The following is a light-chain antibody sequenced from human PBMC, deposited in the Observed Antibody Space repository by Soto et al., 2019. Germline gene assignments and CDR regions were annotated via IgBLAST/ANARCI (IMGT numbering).Light chain of an antibody. V-gene: IGKV3-11*01. J-gene: IGKJ1*01. Sequence: PGERATLSCRASQSFRGLLAWYQQKPGQAPRLLIYDAYNRATGIPPRFSGSGSGTDFTLTISSLQPEDFATYYCQQTYNTPRAFGQGTKVDIK. CDR3: QQTYNTPRA. CDR2: DAY. CDR1: QSFRGL.